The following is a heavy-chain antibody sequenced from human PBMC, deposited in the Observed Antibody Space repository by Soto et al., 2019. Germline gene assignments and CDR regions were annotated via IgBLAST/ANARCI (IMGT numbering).Heavy chain of an antibody. V-gene: IGHV1-69*10. CDR3: ARLREYVVVVAATGAFDI. CDR2: IIPILGIA. D-gene: IGHD2-15*01. CDR1: GGTFSSYA. Sequence: ASVKVSCKASGGTFSSYAISWVRQAPGQGLEWMGGIIPILGIANYAQKFQGRVTITADKSTSTAYMELSSLRSEDTAVYYCARLREYVVVVAATGAFDIWGQGTMVTVSS. J-gene: IGHJ3*02.